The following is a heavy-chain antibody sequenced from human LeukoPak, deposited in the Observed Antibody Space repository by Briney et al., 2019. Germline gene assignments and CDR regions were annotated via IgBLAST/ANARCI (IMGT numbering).Heavy chain of an antibody. V-gene: IGHV4-59*12. D-gene: IGHD2-2*02. CDR1: GGSISTYY. CDR2: IYHSGST. J-gene: IGHJ4*02. Sequence: SETLSLTCTLSGGSISTYYWSWIRQPPGKGLEWIGYIYHSGSTNYNPSLKSRVTISVDTSKNQFSLKLSSVTAADTAVYYCARGAIVVVPAAIWGFDYWGQGTLVTVSS. CDR3: ARGAIVVVPAAIWGFDY.